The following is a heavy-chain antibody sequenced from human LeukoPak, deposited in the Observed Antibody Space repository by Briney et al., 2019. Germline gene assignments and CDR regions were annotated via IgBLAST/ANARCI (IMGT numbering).Heavy chain of an antibody. CDR1: GFTFSRHG. J-gene: IGHJ5*02. CDR3: ARDLAVDTAMVKNCFDP. Sequence: PGRSLRLSCAASGFTFSRHGMHWVRQAPGKGLEWVAVISFDRSNKFYTDSVEGRFTISRDDSKNTLYLQMDSLRAEDTAVYYCARDLAVDTAMVKNCFDPWGQGTLVTVSS. D-gene: IGHD5-18*01. CDR2: ISFDRSNK. V-gene: IGHV3-30*03.